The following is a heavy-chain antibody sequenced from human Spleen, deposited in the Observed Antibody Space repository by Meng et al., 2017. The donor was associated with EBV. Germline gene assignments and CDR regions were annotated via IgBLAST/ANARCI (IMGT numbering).Heavy chain of an antibody. V-gene: IGHV4-34*12. CDR2: VIHSGNT. D-gene: IGHD3-16*01. J-gene: IGHJ4*02. CDR3: ATGWGKANY. CDR1: GSSFTAYY. Sequence: LQYGGAGLLQSSDALSLTCTVYGSSFTAYYWRWIRQPPGRGLEWIGDVIHSGNTSYSPSLKSRVTISVDTSKRQFSLKLRSMTAADTAVYYCATGWGKANYWGQGTLVTVSS.